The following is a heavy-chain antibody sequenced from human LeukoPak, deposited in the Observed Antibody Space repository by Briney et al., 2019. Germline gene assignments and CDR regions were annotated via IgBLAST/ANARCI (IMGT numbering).Heavy chain of an antibody. J-gene: IGHJ4*02. D-gene: IGHD1-14*01. CDR2: IYSSGST. CDR3: AGRAPPRPLDY. Sequence: SETLSLTCSVSGGSVSSDSYFRNWVRQPPGKGLEWIGYIYSSGSTNYNRSLKSRVTISLDTSKNQFSLKLSSVTAADTAVYYWAGRAPPRPLDYWGQGTPVPVSS. CDR1: GGSVSSDSYF. V-gene: IGHV4-61*01.